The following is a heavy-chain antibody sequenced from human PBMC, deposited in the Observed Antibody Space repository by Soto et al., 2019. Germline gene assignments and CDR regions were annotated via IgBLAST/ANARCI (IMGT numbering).Heavy chain of an antibody. CDR1: GYTFTSYD. CDR2: MNPNSGNT. J-gene: IGHJ4*02. D-gene: IGHD3-10*01. CDR3: ARARRLFMVRGVTGYYFDY. V-gene: IGHV1-8*01. Sequence: GASVKVSCKASGYTFTSYDINWVRQATGQGLEWMGWMNPNSGNTGYAQKFQGRVTMTRNTSISTAYMELSSLRSEDTAVYYCARARRLFMVRGVTGYYFDYWGQGTLVTVSS.